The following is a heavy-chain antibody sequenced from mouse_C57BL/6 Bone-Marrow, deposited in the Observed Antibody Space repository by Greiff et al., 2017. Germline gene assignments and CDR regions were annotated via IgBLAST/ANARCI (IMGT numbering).Heavy chain of an antibody. J-gene: IGHJ3*01. D-gene: IGHD1-3*01. CDR1: GYTFTDYY. Sequence: VQLQQSGPELVKPGASVKISCKASGYTFTDYYMNWVKQSHGKSLEWIGDINPNNGGTSYNQKFKGKATLTVDKSSSTAYMELRSLTSEDSAVYYCARYELFAYWGQGTLVTVSA. V-gene: IGHV1-26*01. CDR2: INPNNGGT. CDR3: ARYELFAY.